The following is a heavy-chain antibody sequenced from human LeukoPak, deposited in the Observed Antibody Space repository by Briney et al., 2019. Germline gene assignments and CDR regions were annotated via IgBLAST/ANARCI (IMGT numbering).Heavy chain of an antibody. CDR1: GFTFSSYA. J-gene: IGHJ3*02. V-gene: IGHV3-33*08. D-gene: IGHD5-18*01. CDR3: ARGYLDAFDI. CDR2: IWYDGSNK. Sequence: GGSLRLSCAASGFTFSSYAMSWVRQAPGKGLEWVAVIWYDGSNKYYADSVKGRFTISRDNSKNTLYLQMNSLRAEDTAVYYCARGYLDAFDIWGQGTMVTVSS.